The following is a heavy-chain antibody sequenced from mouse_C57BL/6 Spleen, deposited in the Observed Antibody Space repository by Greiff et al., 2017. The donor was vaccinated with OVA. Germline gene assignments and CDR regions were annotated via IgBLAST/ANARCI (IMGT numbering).Heavy chain of an antibody. J-gene: IGHJ2*01. CDR2: IYPGSGST. CDR3: ARGGDSSGYVGHFDY. CDR1: GYTFTSYW. Sequence: QVQLKQPGAELVKPGASVKMSCKASGYTFTSYWITWVKQRPGQGLEWIGDIYPGSGSTNYNEKFKSKATLTVDKSSSTAYMQLSSLTSEDSAVYYCARGGDSSGYVGHFDYWGQGTTLTVSS. V-gene: IGHV1-55*01. D-gene: IGHD3-2*02.